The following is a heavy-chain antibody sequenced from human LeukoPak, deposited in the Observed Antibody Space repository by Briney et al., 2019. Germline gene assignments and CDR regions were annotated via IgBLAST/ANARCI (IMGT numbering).Heavy chain of an antibody. Sequence: KPPETLSLTCAVYGGSFSGYYWSWIRQPPGKGLEWIGEINHSGSTNYNPSLKSRVTISVDTSKNQFSLKLSSVTAADTAVYYCARGLGPLDYWGQGTLVTVSS. CDR1: GGSFSGYY. CDR3: ARGLGPLDY. CDR2: INHSGST. J-gene: IGHJ4*02. D-gene: IGHD7-27*01. V-gene: IGHV4-34*01.